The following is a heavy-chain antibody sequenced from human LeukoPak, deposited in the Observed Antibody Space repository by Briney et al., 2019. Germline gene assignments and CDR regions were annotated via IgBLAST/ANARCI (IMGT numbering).Heavy chain of an antibody. J-gene: IGHJ4*02. V-gene: IGHV4-59*08. CDR1: GGSISSYY. CDR2: IYYSGST. Sequence: PSETLSLTCTVSGGSISSYYWSWIRQPPGKGLEWIGYIYYSGSTNYNPSLKSRVIISVDTSKNQFSLKLSSVTAADTAVYYCARYDGSYWDWGQGTLVTVSS. D-gene: IGHD1-26*01. CDR3: ARYDGSYWD.